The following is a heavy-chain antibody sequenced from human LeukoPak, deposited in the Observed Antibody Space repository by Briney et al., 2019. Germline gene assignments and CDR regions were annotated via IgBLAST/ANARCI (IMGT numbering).Heavy chain of an antibody. CDR2: IYHSGST. CDR3: ARGNYYDRIAHAFDI. CDR1: GGSISTYY. D-gene: IGHD3-22*01. Sequence: PSETLSLTCTVSGGSISTYYGNWIRQAPGKGLEWIGYIYHSGSTYYNPSLKSRVTISVDRSKNQFSLKLSSVTAADTAVYYCARGNYYDRIAHAFDIWGQGTMVTVSS. V-gene: IGHV4-59*12. J-gene: IGHJ3*02.